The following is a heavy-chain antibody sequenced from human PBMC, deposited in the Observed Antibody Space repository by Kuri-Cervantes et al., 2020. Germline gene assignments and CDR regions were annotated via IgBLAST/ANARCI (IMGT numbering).Heavy chain of an antibody. CDR2: IYPDDSDT. V-gene: IGHV5-51*01. CDR1: GYSFTTSW. D-gene: IGHD1-26*01. CDR3: ARPLSGSYYSHFDY. J-gene: IGHJ4*02. Sequence: GGSLRLSCKVYGYSFTTSWIGWVRQMPGKGLEWMGIIYPDDSDTKYSPSFQGQVTISADRSTNTAYLQWSSLKASDTAMYYCARPLSGSYYSHFDYWGQGTLVTVSS.